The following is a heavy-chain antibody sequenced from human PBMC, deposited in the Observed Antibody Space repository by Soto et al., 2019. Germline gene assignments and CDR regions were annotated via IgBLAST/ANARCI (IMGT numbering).Heavy chain of an antibody. CDR2: IYYSGST. J-gene: IGHJ5*02. V-gene: IGHV4-39*01. CDR1: GGSISSSSYY. D-gene: IGHD3-16*01. Sequence: QLQLQESGPGLVKPSETLSLTCTVSGGSISSSSYYWGWIRQPPGKGLEWIGSIYYSGSTYYNPSLKSRVTISVDTSKNQFSLKLSSVTAADTAVYYCASPNYDYVWGSYLWGQGTLVTVSP. CDR3: ASPNYDYVWGSYL.